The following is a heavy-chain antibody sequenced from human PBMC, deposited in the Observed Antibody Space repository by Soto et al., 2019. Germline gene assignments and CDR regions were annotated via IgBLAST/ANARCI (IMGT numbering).Heavy chain of an antibody. Sequence: ASVKVSCKASGYTFTSYGISWVRQAPGQGLEWMGWISAYNGNTNYAQELQGRVTMTTDTSTSTAYMELRSLRSDDTAVYYCARSRGGITIFGVVPSPDWFDPWGQGTLVTVSS. CDR3: ARSRGGITIFGVVPSPDWFDP. J-gene: IGHJ5*02. V-gene: IGHV1-18*01. CDR2: ISAYNGNT. CDR1: GYTFTSYG. D-gene: IGHD3-3*01.